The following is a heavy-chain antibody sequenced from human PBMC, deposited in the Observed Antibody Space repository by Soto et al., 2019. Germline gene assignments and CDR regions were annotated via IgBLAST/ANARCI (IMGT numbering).Heavy chain of an antibody. CDR1: GGSISSYY. D-gene: IGHD3-16*01. V-gene: IGHV4-59*01. CDR3: ARGRKYYDYIWWSYALTFDAFDI. CDR2: IYYSGST. Sequence: QVQLQESGPGLVKPSETLSLTCTVSGGSISSYYWSWIRQPPGKGLEWIGYIYYSGSTNYNPSRKSRVTISVDTSKNQVSLKLSSVTAADTAVYYCARGRKYYDYIWWSYALTFDAFDIWGQGTMVTVSS. J-gene: IGHJ3*02.